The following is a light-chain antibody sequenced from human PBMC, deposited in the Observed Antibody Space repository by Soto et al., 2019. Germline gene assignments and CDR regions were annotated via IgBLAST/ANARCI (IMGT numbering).Light chain of an antibody. CDR1: QSVSSSY. CDR3: QQYGSSPPYT. V-gene: IGKV3-20*01. Sequence: EIVLTQSPGTLSLSPGERATLSCRASQSVSSSYLAWYQQKPGQAPRLLIYGASGRATGIPDRFSGSGSGTDFTLTISRLEPEDFAVYYCQQYGSSPPYTFGQVTKLEIK. CDR2: GAS. J-gene: IGKJ2*01.